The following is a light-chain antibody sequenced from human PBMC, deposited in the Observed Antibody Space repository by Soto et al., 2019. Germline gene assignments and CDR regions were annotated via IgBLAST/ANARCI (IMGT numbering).Light chain of an antibody. Sequence: EVVMTQSPLSLPVTLGQPASISCRSSQSLVNSDGNTYLNWFHQRPGQSPRRLIYKVSNRDSGVPDRFSGRGSGTDFTLRISRVEAEYVGVYYCMQGSHWPRTFGQGTRVEIK. CDR2: KVS. V-gene: IGKV2-30*01. J-gene: IGKJ1*01. CDR3: MQGSHWPRT. CDR1: QSLVNSDGNTY.